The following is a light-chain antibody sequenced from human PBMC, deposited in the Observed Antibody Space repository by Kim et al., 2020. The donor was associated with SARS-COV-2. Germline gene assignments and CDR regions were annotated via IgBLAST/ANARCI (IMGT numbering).Light chain of an antibody. J-gene: IGLJ3*02. CDR2: QDS. CDR1: KLGDKY. Sequence: SYELTRPPSVSVSPVQTASITCSGDKLGDKYACWYQQKPGQSPVLVIYQDSKRPSGIPERFSGSNSGNTATLTISGTQAMDEADYYCQAWDSSTAWVFGAGTQLTVL. CDR3: QAWDSSTAWV. V-gene: IGLV3-1*01.